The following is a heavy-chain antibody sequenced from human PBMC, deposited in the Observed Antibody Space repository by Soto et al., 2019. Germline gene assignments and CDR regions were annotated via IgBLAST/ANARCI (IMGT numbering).Heavy chain of an antibody. D-gene: IGHD3-3*01. CDR1: GGSASSGSYY. J-gene: IGHJ4*02. Sequence: SETLSLTCTVSGGSASSGSYYWSWIRQPPGKGLEWIGYTYYSGSTNYNPSLKSRVTISVDTSKTQFSPKLSSVTAADAAVYYCVRGALPIFRLGGYFDYWGQGTLVTVSS. CDR3: VRGALPIFRLGGYFDY. CDR2: TYYSGST. V-gene: IGHV4-61*01.